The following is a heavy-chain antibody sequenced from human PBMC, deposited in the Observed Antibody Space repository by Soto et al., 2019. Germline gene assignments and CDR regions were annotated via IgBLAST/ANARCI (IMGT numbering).Heavy chain of an antibody. V-gene: IGHV3-11*01. CDR3: ARPNWNSRGGVYNL. D-gene: IGHD1-7*01. CDR2: IDKSGITT. J-gene: IGHJ4*02. Sequence: PGGSLRLSCAASGFTFCDFYMTWIREAPGKGLEWISYIDKSGITTYYADSVKGRFSISRDNAKNSLFLQMNSLRAEDTAVYYCARPNWNSRGGVYNLWGQGTPVTVSS. CDR1: GFTFCDFY.